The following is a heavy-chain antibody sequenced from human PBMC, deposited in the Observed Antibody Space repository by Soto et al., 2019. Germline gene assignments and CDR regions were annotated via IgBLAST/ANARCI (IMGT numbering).Heavy chain of an antibody. D-gene: IGHD2-2*01. CDR3: AKGEIDIVVVPAGGMDV. Sequence: PGGSLRLSCAASGFTFSSYGMHWVRQAPGKGLEWVAVIWYDGTNKYYGDSVKGRFTISRDNSKNTLYLQMNSLRAEDTAVYYCAKGEIDIVVVPAGGMDVWGQGTAVTVSS. CDR2: IWYDGTNK. V-gene: IGHV3-30*02. J-gene: IGHJ6*02. CDR1: GFTFSSYG.